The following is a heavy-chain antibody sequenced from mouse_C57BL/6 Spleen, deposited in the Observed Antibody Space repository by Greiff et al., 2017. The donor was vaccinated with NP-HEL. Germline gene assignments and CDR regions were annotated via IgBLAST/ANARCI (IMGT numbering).Heavy chain of an antibody. D-gene: IGHD3-2*02. J-gene: IGHJ4*01. Sequence: VKLMESGPGLVAPSQSLSITCTVSGFSLTSYAISWVRQPPGKGLEWLGVIWTGGGTNYNSALKSRLSISKDNSKSQVFLKMNSLQTDDTARYVCARKGSGPLDYAMDYWGQGTSVTVSS. CDR2: IWTGGGT. V-gene: IGHV2-9-1*01. CDR3: ARKGSGPLDYAMDY. CDR1: GFSLTSYA.